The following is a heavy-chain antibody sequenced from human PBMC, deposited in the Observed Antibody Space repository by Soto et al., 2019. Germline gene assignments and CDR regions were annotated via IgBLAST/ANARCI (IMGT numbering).Heavy chain of an antibody. CDR2: IIPIFGTA. CDR3: ARENVVAAHPDGMDV. J-gene: IGHJ6*02. D-gene: IGHD2-15*01. V-gene: IGHV1-69*13. Sequence: GASVKVSCKASGGTFSSYAISWVRQAPGQGLEWMGGIIPIFGTANYAQKFQGRVTITADESTSTAYMELSSLRSEDTAVYYCARENVVAAHPDGMDVWGQGTTVTVYS. CDR1: GGTFSSYA.